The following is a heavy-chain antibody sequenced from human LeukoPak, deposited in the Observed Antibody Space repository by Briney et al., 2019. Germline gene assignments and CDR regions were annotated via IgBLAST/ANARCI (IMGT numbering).Heavy chain of an antibody. CDR3: VKSLVVALGYCSGGSCGTDY. Sequence: GGSLRLSCSASGFTSSSYAMHWVRQAPGKGLEYVSAISSNGGSTYYADSVKGRFTISRDNSKNTLYLQMSSLRAEDTAVYYCVKSLVVALGYCSGGSCGTDYWGQGTLVTVSS. CDR1: GFTSSSYA. D-gene: IGHD2-15*01. J-gene: IGHJ4*02. CDR2: ISSNGGST. V-gene: IGHV3-64D*06.